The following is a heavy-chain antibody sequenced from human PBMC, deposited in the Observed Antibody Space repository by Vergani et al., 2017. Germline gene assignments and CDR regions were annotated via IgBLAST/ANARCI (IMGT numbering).Heavy chain of an antibody. Sequence: AYLVQSGGGLVTPGGSLRLSCAASGFNFPSFTMNWVRQAPGRGLEWISSIKFPPGEIFYADSVKGRFTISRDKSQNTVNLQMNSLRTEDTAVYFCANSVIAGNVGVAYFGMDVWGRGTTVTVSS. CDR3: ANSVIAGNVGVAYFGMDV. J-gene: IGHJ6*02. D-gene: IGHD2/OR15-2a*01. CDR2: IKFPPGEI. CDR1: GFNFPSFT. V-gene: IGHV3-21*01.